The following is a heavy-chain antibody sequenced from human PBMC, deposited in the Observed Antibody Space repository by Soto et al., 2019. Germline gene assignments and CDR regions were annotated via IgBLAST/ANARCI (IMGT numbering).Heavy chain of an antibody. CDR3: ARNPAPSGWYDY. CDR1: GVSFSDYS. J-gene: IGHJ4*02. Sequence: GGSLRLSCVVSGVSFSDYSMNWVRQAPGKGLEWVSLITGNSEYKYYAGSVKGRFTVSRDNAKNSLYLQMNSLTVEDTAVYYCARNPAPSGWYDYWGQGALVTVSS. CDR2: ITGNSEYK. V-gene: IGHV3-21*06. D-gene: IGHD6-19*01.